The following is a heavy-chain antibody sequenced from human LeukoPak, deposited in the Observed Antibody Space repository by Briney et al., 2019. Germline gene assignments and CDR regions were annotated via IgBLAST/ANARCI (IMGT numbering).Heavy chain of an antibody. CDR2: IYYSGST. CDR1: GGSISSSSYS. Sequence: SETLSLTCTVSGGSISSSSYSWGWIRQPPGKGLEWIGSIYYSGSTYYNPSLKSRVTISVDTSKNQFSLKLSSVTAADTAVYYCAREFYDSSGYYYMGLDYWGQGTLVTVSS. D-gene: IGHD3-22*01. V-gene: IGHV4-39*01. CDR3: AREFYDSSGYYYMGLDY. J-gene: IGHJ4*02.